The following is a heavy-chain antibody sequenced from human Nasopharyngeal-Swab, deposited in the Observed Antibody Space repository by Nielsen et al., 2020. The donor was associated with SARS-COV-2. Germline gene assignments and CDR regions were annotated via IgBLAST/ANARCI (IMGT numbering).Heavy chain of an antibody. CDR1: GGSISSDY. V-gene: IGHV4-4*07. CDR2: IYTSGST. J-gene: IGHJ3*02. Sequence: SETLSLTCTVSGGSISSDYWSWIRQPAGKGLEWIGRIYTSGSTNYNPSLKSRVTISVDTSKDQFSLKLSSVTAADTAVYYCARDPGLQLLGAFDIWGQGTMVTVSS. CDR3: ARDPGLQLLGAFDI. D-gene: IGHD2-2*01.